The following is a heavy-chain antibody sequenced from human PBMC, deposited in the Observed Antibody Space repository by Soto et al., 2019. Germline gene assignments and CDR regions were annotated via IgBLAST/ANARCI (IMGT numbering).Heavy chain of an antibody. CDR1: GGTFSSYT. Sequence: QVQLVQSGAEVKKPGSSVKVSCKASGGTFSSYTISWVRQAPGQGLEWMGRIIPILGIANYAQKFQGRVTITADKSTSTAYMELSSLRSEDTAVYYCPRMGTAMVPLAYWGQGTLVTVSS. J-gene: IGHJ4*02. V-gene: IGHV1-69*02. D-gene: IGHD5-18*01. CDR2: IIPILGIA. CDR3: PRMGTAMVPLAY.